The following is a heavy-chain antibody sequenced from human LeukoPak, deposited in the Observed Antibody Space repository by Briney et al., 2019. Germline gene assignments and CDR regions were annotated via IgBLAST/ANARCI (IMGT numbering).Heavy chain of an antibody. Sequence: GASVKVSCKASGFTFSNYYIHWVRQAPGQGLEYMGIINPSVGSTNYAQKFQGRVTMTSDTSTSTVYMELNRLRSEDTALYYCAXXXXXSIPSPFDYWGQGTLITVSS. D-gene: IGHD2-21*01. V-gene: IGHV1-46*01. CDR2: INPSVGST. CDR3: AXXXXXSIPSPFDY. J-gene: IGHJ4*02. CDR1: GFTFSNYY.